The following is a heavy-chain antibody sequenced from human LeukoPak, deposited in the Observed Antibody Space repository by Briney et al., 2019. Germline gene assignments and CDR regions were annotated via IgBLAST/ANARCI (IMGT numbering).Heavy chain of an antibody. D-gene: IGHD2-2*01. CDR2: INPNSGGT. CDR3: ARDLGRSSTSSKGYFQH. Sequence: GASVKVSCKASGYTFTGYYMHWVRQAPGQGLEWMGWINPNSGGTNYAQKFQGRVTMTRDTSISTAYMELSRLRSDDTAVYYCARDLGRSSTSSKGYFQHWGQGTLVTVSS. J-gene: IGHJ1*01. V-gene: IGHV1-2*02. CDR1: GYTFTGYY.